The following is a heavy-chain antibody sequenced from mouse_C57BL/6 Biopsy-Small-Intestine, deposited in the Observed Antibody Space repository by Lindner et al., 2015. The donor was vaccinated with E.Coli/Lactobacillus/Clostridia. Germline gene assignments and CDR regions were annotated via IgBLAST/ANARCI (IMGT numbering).Heavy chain of an antibody. CDR1: GSGFSSSW. D-gene: IGHD2-12*01. J-gene: IGHJ3*01. CDR3: ARDYDVSYGGFAY. CDR2: IYPGDGDT. Sequence: VQLQESGPELVKPGASAKISCKASGSGFSSSWMNWVKQRPGKGLEWIGRIYPGDGDTNYNGKFKGKATLTADKSSSTAYMQLSSLTSEDSAVYFCARDYDVSYGGFAYWGQGTLVTVSA. V-gene: IGHV1-82*01.